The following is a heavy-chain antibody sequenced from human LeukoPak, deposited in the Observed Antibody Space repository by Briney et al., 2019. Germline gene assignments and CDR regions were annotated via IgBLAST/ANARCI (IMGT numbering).Heavy chain of an antibody. Sequence: VASVKVSCKASGYTFTGYYMHWVRQAPGQGLEWMGWINPNSGGTNYAQKFQGRVTMTRDTSISTAYMELSRLRSDDTAVYYCARGHVVIVEGVPGVRYMDVWGKGTTVTVSS. D-gene: IGHD2/OR15-2a*01. CDR1: GYTFTGYY. CDR3: ARGHVVIVEGVPGVRYMDV. CDR2: INPNSGGT. V-gene: IGHV1-2*02. J-gene: IGHJ6*03.